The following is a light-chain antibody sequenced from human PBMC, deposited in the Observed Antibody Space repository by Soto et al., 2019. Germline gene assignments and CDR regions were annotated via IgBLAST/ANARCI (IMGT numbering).Light chain of an antibody. CDR1: QRLXSY. CDR3: QQSYRTPRGT. CDR2: AES. V-gene: IGKV1-39*01. Sequence: DIPVTKWASSLSASVGDRVTITCRASQRLXSYFNWYQQKPGKAPKFLSXAESSLQSGVPSRFSGSGSGRDFTLTISSLQPEDFSTYYCQQSYRTPRGTFGPGTKVDIK. J-gene: IGKJ3*01.